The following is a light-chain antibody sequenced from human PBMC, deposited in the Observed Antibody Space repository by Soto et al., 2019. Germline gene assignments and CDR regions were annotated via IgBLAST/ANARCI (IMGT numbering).Light chain of an antibody. CDR2: GAS. CDR1: QSISSN. J-gene: IGKJ1*01. CDR3: QQYGSSPTWT. Sequence: EIVMTQSPATLSVSPGERATLSCRASQSISSNLAWYLQKVGQAPRLLIYGASTRAPGISARFSGSGSGTEFTLTISRLEPEDSAVYYCQQYGSSPTWTFGQGTKVDIK. V-gene: IGKV3-15*01.